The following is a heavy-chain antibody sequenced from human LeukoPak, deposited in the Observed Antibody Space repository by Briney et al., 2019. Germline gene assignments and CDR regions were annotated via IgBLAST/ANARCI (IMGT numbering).Heavy chain of an antibody. Sequence: ASVKVSCKASGGTFSSYAISWVRQAPGQGLEWMGGIIPIFGTANYAQKFQGRVTITTDESTSTAYMELSSLRSEDTAVYYCARVSRIDWLLKGVNWFDPWGQGTLVTVSS. V-gene: IGHV1-69*05. CDR3: ARVSRIDWLLKGVNWFDP. D-gene: IGHD3-9*01. CDR2: IIPIFGTA. J-gene: IGHJ5*02. CDR1: GGTFSSYA.